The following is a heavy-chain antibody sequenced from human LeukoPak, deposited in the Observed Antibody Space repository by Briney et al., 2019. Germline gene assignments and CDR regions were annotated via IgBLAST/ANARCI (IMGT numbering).Heavy chain of an antibody. D-gene: IGHD1-26*01. V-gene: IGHV3-23*01. CDR2: ISSSGGST. J-gene: IGHJ4*02. CDR3: AKVVGATTRGYFDY. Sequence: SGGSLRLSCAASGFTFSSYAMSWVRQAPGKGLECVSTISSSGGSTYYADSVKGRFTISRDNSKNTLYLQMNSLRAEDTAVYYCAKVVGATTRGYFDYWGQGTLVTVSS. CDR1: GFTFSSYA.